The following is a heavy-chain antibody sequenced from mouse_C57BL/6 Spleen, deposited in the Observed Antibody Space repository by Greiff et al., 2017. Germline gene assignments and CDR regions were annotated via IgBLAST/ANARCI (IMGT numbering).Heavy chain of an antibody. D-gene: IGHD1-1*01. Sequence: VQLQQSGPELVKPGASVKISCKASGYTFTDYYMNWVKQSHGKSLEWIGDINPNNGGTSYNQKFKGKATLTVDKSSSTAYMELRSLTSEDSAVYYCAPIYYYGSSYFDYWGQGTTLTVSS. CDR3: APIYYYGSSYFDY. J-gene: IGHJ2*01. V-gene: IGHV1-26*01. CDR1: GYTFTDYY. CDR2: INPNNGGT.